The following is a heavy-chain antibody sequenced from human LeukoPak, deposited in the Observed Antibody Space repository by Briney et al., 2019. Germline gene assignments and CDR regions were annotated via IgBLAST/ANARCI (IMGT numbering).Heavy chain of an antibody. CDR2: ISAYNGNT. D-gene: IGHD3-10*01. Sequence: GASVKVSCKASGYTFTSYGISWVRQAPGQGLEWMGWISAYNGNTNYAQKLQGRVTMTTDTSTSTAYMELRSLRSDDTAVYYCARDGKYYYGSGSYYTPFDYWGQGTLVTVSS. J-gene: IGHJ4*02. CDR1: GYTFTSYG. V-gene: IGHV1-18*01. CDR3: ARDGKYYYGSGSYYTPFDY.